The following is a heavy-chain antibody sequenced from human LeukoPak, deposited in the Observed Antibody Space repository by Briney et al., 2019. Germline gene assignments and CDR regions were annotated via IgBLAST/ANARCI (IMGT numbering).Heavy chain of an antibody. CDR3: AKALGGDEPPPNVAFDL. Sequence: GGSLRLSCAASGFTYNNYALSWVRQAPGKGLEWVSAISGRGGSTYYADSVTGRFTISRDNSNNTVFLQMNSLRAEDTAVYYCAKALGGDEPPPNVAFDLWGQGTMVTVSS. D-gene: IGHD2-21*02. CDR2: ISGRGGST. J-gene: IGHJ3*01. V-gene: IGHV3-23*01. CDR1: GFTYNNYA.